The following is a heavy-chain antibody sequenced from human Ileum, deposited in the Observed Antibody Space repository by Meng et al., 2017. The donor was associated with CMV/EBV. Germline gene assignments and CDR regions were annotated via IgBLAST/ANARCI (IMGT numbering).Heavy chain of an antibody. CDR3: ARVSQVVAGIEDHYLDY. D-gene: IGHD6-19*01. Sequence: SVKVSCKASGDTPNSHSISWLREVPGQGVEWMGRIFRRVGIPNYIPKFQGKITISADKSTNTAYLEVTSLTSEDTAMYYCARVSQVVAGIEDHYLDYWGQGSLVTVSS. CDR2: IFRRVGIP. CDR1: GDTPNSHS. V-gene: IGHV1-69*04. J-gene: IGHJ4*02.